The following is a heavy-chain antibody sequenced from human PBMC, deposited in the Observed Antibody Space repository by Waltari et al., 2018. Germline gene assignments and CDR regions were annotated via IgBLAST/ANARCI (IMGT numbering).Heavy chain of an antibody. CDR1: GAIFSRQD. CDR3: ATQASISSPSF. J-gene: IGHJ4*02. D-gene: IGHD3-16*02. V-gene: IGHV3-30*02. Sequence: QVQLVESGGAVVLTGGALRLSCKASGAIFSRQDMNWVRQAPGMGLEWVSLIRFDGGQKFYADTVKGRFTVSRDNSRDTLYLHMESLRSGDTATYFCATQASISSPSFWGRGTLVTVSS. CDR2: IRFDGGQK.